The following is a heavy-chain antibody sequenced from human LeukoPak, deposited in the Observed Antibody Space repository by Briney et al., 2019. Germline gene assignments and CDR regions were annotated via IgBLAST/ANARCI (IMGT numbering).Heavy chain of an antibody. V-gene: IGHV3-7*01. CDR3: ATDRGWRTSGYYLYYFEY. D-gene: IGHD3-3*01. CDR1: GFIFTGYF. J-gene: IGHJ4*02. Sequence: GGSLRLSCAASGFIFTGYFMSWVRQAPGKGLEWVASIKHDGSEKYYVDSVRGRFAISRDNTMNSLYLQMSSLRAEDTAVYYCATDRGWRTSGYYLYYFEYWGQGTLVTYSS. CDR2: IKHDGSEK.